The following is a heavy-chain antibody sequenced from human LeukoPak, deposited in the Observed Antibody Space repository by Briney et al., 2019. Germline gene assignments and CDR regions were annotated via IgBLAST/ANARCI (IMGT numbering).Heavy chain of an antibody. V-gene: IGHV3-66*01. Sequence: PGGSLRLSCAASGFTVSSNYMSWVRQAPGKGLEWVSVIYSGGSTYYADSVKGRFTISRDNSKNTLYLQMNSLRAEDTALYYCARDQQSGVDTAMATYPYDAFDIWGQGTMVTVSS. J-gene: IGHJ3*02. CDR3: ARDQQSGVDTAMATYPYDAFDI. CDR1: GFTVSSNY. D-gene: IGHD5-18*01. CDR2: IYSGGST.